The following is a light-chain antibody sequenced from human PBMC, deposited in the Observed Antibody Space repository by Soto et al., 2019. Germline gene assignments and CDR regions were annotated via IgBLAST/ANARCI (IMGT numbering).Light chain of an antibody. V-gene: IGKV3-11*01. CDR2: DAS. CDR3: QQCSLWVT. J-gene: IGKJ4*01. Sequence: EVVLTQSPATLSLSPGERATLSCRASQSVSNYLAWYQQKPGQSPRLLIYDASNRATGIPARFSGSGSGTDFTLTISSLEPEDFAVYYCQQCSLWVTFGGGTKVEIK. CDR1: QSVSNY.